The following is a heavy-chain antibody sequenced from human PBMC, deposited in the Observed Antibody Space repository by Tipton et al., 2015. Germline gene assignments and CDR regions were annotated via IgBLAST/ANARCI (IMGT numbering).Heavy chain of an antibody. D-gene: IGHD1-26*01. Sequence: TLSLTCSVSGGSITSYYWGWIRQPPGKGLEWIGSIYFSGSTYYNPSLKSRVTMSVETSTNQFSLILSSVTAADTAVYYCARFTGSNYVFDYWGQGTLVTVSS. V-gene: IGHV4-39*01. CDR2: IYFSGST. CDR3: ARFTGSNYVFDY. J-gene: IGHJ4*02. CDR1: GGSITSYY.